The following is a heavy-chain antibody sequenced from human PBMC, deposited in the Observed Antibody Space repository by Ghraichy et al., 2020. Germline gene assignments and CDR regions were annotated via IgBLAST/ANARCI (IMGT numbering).Heavy chain of an antibody. J-gene: IGHJ6*03. CDR2: IIPIFGTA. Sequence: SVKVSCKASGGTFSSYAISWVRQAPGQGLEWMGGIIPIFGTANYAQKFQGRVTITADESTSTAYMELSSLRSEDTAVYYCAREAKFYNFWSGSPGYSPYYMDVWGKGTSVTVSS. D-gene: IGHD3-3*01. CDR3: AREAKFYNFWSGSPGYSPYYMDV. CDR1: GGTFSSYA. V-gene: IGHV1-69*13.